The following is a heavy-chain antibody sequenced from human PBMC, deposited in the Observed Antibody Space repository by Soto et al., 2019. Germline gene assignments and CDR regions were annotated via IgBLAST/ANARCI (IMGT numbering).Heavy chain of an antibody. CDR2: INPSSGGT. CDR3: ARAAAAGQVPGYDP. Sequence: ASVKVSCKASGYTFTGYYMHWVRQAPGQGLEWMGWINPSSGGTNYAQKFQGWVTMTRDTSISTAYMELSRLRSDDTAVYYCARAAAAGQVPGYDPWGQGTLVTVSS. D-gene: IGHD6-13*01. V-gene: IGHV1-2*04. CDR1: GYTFTGYY. J-gene: IGHJ5*02.